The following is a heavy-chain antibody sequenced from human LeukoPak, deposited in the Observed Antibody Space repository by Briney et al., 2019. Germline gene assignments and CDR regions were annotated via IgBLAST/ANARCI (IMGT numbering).Heavy chain of an antibody. CDR2: IYTSGST. D-gene: IGHD1-26*01. J-gene: IGHJ6*02. Sequence: SETLSLTCTVSGGSISSYYGSWIRQPAGKGLEWIGRIYTSGSTNYNPSLKSRVTMSVDTSKNQFSLKLSSVTAADTAVYYCARDGYSGSPPRNYYYGMDVWGQGTTVTVSS. CDR1: GGSISSYY. V-gene: IGHV4-4*07. CDR3: ARDGYSGSPPRNYYYGMDV.